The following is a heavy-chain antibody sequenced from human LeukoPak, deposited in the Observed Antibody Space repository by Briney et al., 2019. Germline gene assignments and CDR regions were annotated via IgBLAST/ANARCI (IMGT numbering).Heavy chain of an antibody. CDR1: GYTLTELS. CDR2: FDPGDGET. D-gene: IGHD2-2*01. J-gene: IGHJ6*02. V-gene: IGHV1-24*01. CDR3: AAAIVVVPAAIGNGMDV. Sequence: ASVKVSCKVSGYTLTELSMHWVRQAPGKGLEWMGGFDPGDGETIYAQKFQGRVTMTEDTSTDTAYMELSSLRSEDTAVYYCAAAIVVVPAAIGNGMDVWGQGTTVTVSS.